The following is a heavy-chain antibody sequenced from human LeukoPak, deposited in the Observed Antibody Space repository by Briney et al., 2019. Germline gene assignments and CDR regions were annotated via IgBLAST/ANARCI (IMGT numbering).Heavy chain of an antibody. D-gene: IGHD3-10*01. CDR1: GFTFDDYA. CDR3: AKDIYYGSGIDY. Sequence: GGSLRLSCAASGFTFDDYAMHWVRQAPGKGLEWVSLISGDGGSTYYADSVKGRFTISGDNSKNSLYLQMNSLRTEDTALYYCAKDIYYGSGIDYWGQGTLVTVSS. V-gene: IGHV3-43*02. J-gene: IGHJ4*02. CDR2: ISGDGGST.